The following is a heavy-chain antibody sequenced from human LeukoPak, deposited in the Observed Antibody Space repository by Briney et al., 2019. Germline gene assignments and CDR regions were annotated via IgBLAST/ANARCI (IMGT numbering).Heavy chain of an antibody. CDR3: AKRGSGEDY. CDR2: ISPSDSST. D-gene: IGHD6-19*01. Sequence: GGSLRLSCAASGFTFSNYAMSWVRQAPGKGLDWVSTISPSDSSTYYEDSVKGRFTISRDNSKNTLYLQMNSLRAEDTAVYYCAKRGSGEDYWGQGTLVTVSS. CDR1: GFTFSNYA. J-gene: IGHJ4*02. V-gene: IGHV3-23*01.